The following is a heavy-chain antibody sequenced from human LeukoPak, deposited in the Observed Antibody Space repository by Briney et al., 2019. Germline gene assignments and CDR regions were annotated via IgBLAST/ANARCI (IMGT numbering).Heavy chain of an antibody. J-gene: IGHJ4*02. V-gene: IGHV3-33*05. CDR1: GFTFNSFG. D-gene: IGHD5-24*01. CDR2: ASFDENKK. CDR3: ARGRDGSQSPIDY. Sequence: GGSLRLSCTASGFTFNSFGMHWVRQAPGKGLEWVAFASFDENKKYYLDSVKGRFAISRDNSKNTLYLQLNSLRAEDTAVYYCARGRDGSQSPIDYWGQGTLVTVSS.